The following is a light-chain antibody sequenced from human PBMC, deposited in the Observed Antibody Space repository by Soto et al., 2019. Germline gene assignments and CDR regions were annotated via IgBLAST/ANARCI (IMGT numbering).Light chain of an antibody. CDR3: QQYKDWPTT. Sequence: EIVLTQSPATLSVSPGQRASLSCRASQSVSTTVAWYHQKPGQAPRLLVYGASTRATGIPARFSGSGAGTAFTPTITSMQAEDFGVYFCQQYKDWPTTFGQGTKVDIK. V-gene: IGKV3D-15*01. J-gene: IGKJ1*01. CDR1: QSVSTT. CDR2: GAS.